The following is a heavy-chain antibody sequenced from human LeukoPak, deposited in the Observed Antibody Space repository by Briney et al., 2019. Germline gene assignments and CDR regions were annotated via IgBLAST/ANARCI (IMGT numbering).Heavy chain of an antibody. CDR2: IDPNNGGA. J-gene: IGHJ4*02. CDR1: GYTFTDYH. D-gene: IGHD1-14*01. Sequence: ASVKVSCKASGYTFTDYHVYWVRQAPGQGLEWMGWIDPNNGGAHYAQKFQGRVTMTRDTSISTAYMELSRLGSDDTAVYYCARRYSPTGPCDYWGQGTLVTVSS. CDR3: ARRYSPTGPCDY. V-gene: IGHV1-2*02.